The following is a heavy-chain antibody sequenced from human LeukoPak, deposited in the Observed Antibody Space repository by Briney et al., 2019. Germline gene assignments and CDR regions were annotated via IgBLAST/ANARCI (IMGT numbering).Heavy chain of an antibody. CDR2: IIPIFGTA. V-gene: IGHV1-69*05. Sequence: SVKVSCKASGGTFSSYAISWVRQAPGQGLEWMGGIIPIFGTANYAQKFQGRVTITTDESTSTAYMELSSLRSEDTAVYYCASSVSEWDLGAGYFDYWGQGTLVTVSS. CDR3: ASSVSEWDLGAGYFDY. CDR1: GGTFSSYA. D-gene: IGHD3-3*01. J-gene: IGHJ4*02.